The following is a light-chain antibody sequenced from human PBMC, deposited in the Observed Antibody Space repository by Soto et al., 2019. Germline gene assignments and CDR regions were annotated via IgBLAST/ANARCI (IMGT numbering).Light chain of an antibody. CDR2: DVS. V-gene: IGLV2-11*01. Sequence: QSALTQPRSVSGSPGQSVTISCTGTSSDPGGYNYVSWYQQHPGKAPKPMIYDVSKRPSGVPDRFSGSKSGNTASLTISGLQAEDEADYHCCSYAGSYTLVFGGGTKLTVL. CDR1: SSDPGGYNY. CDR3: CSYAGSYTLV. J-gene: IGLJ2*01.